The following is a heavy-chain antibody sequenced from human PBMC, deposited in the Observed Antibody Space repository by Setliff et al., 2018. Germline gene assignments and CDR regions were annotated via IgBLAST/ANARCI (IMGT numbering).Heavy chain of an antibody. V-gene: IGHV3-20*03. J-gene: IGHJ6*02. CDR2: WSGGSR. Sequence: WSGGSRAYADSVKGRFTISRDNAKNTLFLQMNGLRVEDTGVYYCARWGDVLDVWGQGTTVTVSS. CDR3: ARWGDVLDV. D-gene: IGHD3-16*01.